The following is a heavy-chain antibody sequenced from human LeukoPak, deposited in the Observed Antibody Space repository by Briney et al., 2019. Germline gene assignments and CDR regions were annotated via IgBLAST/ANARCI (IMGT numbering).Heavy chain of an antibody. CDR3: AREKGFYYDSSGPA. CDR1: GFTFDDYA. V-gene: IGHV3-7*01. CDR2: IKQDGSEK. J-gene: IGHJ5*02. D-gene: IGHD3-22*01. Sequence: GGSLRLSCAASGFTFDDYAMHWVRQAPGKGLEWVANIKQDGSEKYYVDSVKGRFTISRDNAKNSLYLQMNSLRADDTAVYYCAREKGFYYDSSGPAWGQGTLVTVSS.